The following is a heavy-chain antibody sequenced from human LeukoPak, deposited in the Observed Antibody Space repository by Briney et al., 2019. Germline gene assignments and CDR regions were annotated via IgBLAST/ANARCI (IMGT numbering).Heavy chain of an antibody. J-gene: IGHJ4*02. CDR3: ARYRGYTYGHPLDY. V-gene: IGHV3-33*01. D-gene: IGHD5-18*01. CDR1: GFTFSTYV. Sequence: GGSLRLSCAASGFTFSTYVIHWVRQAPGKGLEWVALIWHDGSNKYYGDSVKDRFTISRDNSKNTLYLQMDSLRDEDTAVYYCARYRGYTYGHPLDYWGQGTLVTVSS. CDR2: IWHDGSNK.